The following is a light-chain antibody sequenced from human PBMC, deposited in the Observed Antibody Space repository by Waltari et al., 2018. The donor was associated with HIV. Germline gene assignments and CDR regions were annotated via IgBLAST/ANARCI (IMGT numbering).Light chain of an antibody. Sequence: QSALTQPRSVSGSPGQSVTISCTGTSSDVGGYNYVSWYQQHPGKAAKLMIYDVSKRPSGVPDRFSGSKSGNTASLTISGLQAEDEADYYCCSYVGSGYVFGTGTKVTVL. CDR3: CSYVGSGYV. V-gene: IGLV2-11*01. CDR2: DVS. J-gene: IGLJ1*01. CDR1: SSDVGGYNY.